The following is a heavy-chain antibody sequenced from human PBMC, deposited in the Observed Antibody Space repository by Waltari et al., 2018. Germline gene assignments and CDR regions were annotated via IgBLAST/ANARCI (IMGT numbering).Heavy chain of an antibody. CDR1: GYTLLSYR. D-gene: IGHD6-6*01. V-gene: IGHV1-18*01. CDR2: NIADNVNT. Sequence: QVQLVHSAAGVTKPGVSVIVSCHASGYTLLSYRISWVRQAPGQGLEWMGLNIADNVNTNYAQKLQGRVTMTTDTSTSTAYMKRKSLGSDDTAVYYCTGVKLVQQDFDYWGQGTLVTVSS. J-gene: IGHJ4*02. CDR3: TGVKLVQQDFDY.